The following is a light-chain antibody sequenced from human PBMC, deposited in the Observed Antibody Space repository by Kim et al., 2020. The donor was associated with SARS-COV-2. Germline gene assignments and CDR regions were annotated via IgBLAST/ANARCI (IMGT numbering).Light chain of an antibody. J-gene: IGKJ2*01. Sequence: LSLSPGERATPSCRASQSLRSSYLAWYQQKPGQAPRLLIYGTYSRATGIPDRFSGSGSGTDFTLTISRLEADDFAVYYCQLYGSSTFGQGTKLEI. V-gene: IGKV3-20*01. CDR1: QSLRSSY. CDR2: GTY. CDR3: QLYGSST.